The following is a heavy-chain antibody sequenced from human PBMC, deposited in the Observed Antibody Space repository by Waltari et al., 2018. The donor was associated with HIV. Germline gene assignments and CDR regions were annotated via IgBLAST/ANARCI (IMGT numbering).Heavy chain of an antibody. V-gene: IGHV3-30*18. J-gene: IGHJ4*02. D-gene: IGHD5-12*01. Sequence: QVQLVESGGGVVQPGRSLRLSCAASGFPFNNHGIHWVRQAPGKGLEWVAVISYDRSTKDYADSVKGRFTISRDNSKKTVYLQMNSLRAEDTAVYYCAKDRAFFQVGYSIIWGQGTLVTVSS. CDR3: AKDRAFFQVGYSII. CDR1: GFPFNNHG. CDR2: ISYDRSTK.